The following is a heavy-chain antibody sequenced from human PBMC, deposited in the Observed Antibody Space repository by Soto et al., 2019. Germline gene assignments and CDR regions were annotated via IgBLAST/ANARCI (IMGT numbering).Heavy chain of an antibody. CDR1: GFTFSSYG. V-gene: IGHV3-30*18. D-gene: IGHD6-13*01. J-gene: IGHJ3*02. CDR3: AKGQQQLLNDAFDI. CDR2: ISDDGSNK. Sequence: GGSLRLSCAASGFTFSSYGMHWVRQAPGKGLEWVAVISDDGSNKYYADSVKGRFTISRDNSKHTLYRQMNGLRAEDTAVYYCAKGQQQLLNDAFDIWGQGTMVTVSS.